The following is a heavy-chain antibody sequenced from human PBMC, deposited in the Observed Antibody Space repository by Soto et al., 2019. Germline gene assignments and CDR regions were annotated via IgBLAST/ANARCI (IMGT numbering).Heavy chain of an antibody. D-gene: IGHD5-12*01. V-gene: IGHV3-9*01. J-gene: IGHJ3*02. CDR1: GFTFDDYA. Sequence: EVQLVESGGGLVQPGRSLRLSCAASGFTFDDYAMHWVRQAPGKGLEWVSGISWNSGSIGYADSVKGRFTISRDNAKNSLYLQMNSLRAEDTALYYCAKDNLRATMGAFDIWGQGTMVTVSS. CDR2: ISWNSGSI. CDR3: AKDNLRATMGAFDI.